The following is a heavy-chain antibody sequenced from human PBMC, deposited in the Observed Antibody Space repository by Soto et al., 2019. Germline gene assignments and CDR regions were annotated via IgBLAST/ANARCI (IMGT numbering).Heavy chain of an antibody. D-gene: IGHD3-10*01. Sequence: QVQLVESGGGLVKPGGSLRLSYAAYGFTFIDYYMSWIRQAPGRGMEWVSYISSSGSTIYYADSVKGRFTISRDNAKNSLYLQMNSLRAEDTAVYYCAIYRGHYYGSGSYYSIWGQGTMVTVSS. J-gene: IGHJ3*02. CDR1: GFTFIDYY. CDR3: AIYRGHYYGSGSYYSI. CDR2: ISSSGSTI. V-gene: IGHV3-11*01.